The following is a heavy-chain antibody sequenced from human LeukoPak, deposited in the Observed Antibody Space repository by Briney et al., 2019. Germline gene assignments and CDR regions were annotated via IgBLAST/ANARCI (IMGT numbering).Heavy chain of an antibody. CDR1: GGSINNYY. J-gene: IGHJ3*02. D-gene: IGHD4-11*01. Sequence: KPSETLSLTCAVSGGSINNYYWSWIRQPPRKGLGWIGRIFTSGSTNYNASLKSRVTMSVDTSKNQFSLKLRSMTAADTAVYYCARAPVTVKDSFDIWGQGTMVTVSS. V-gene: IGHV4-4*07. CDR3: ARAPVTVKDSFDI. CDR2: IFTSGST.